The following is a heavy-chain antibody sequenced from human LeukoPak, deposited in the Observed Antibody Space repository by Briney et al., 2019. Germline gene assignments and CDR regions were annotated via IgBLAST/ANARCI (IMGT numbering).Heavy chain of an antibody. CDR1: GGSISSSSYY. CDR3: ARGGYSSSWDFDY. D-gene: IGHD6-13*01. CDR2: IYYSGST. J-gene: IGHJ4*02. V-gene: IGHV4-61*01. Sequence: SETLSLTCTVSGGSISSSSYYWSWIRQPPGKGLEWIGYIYYSGSTNYNPSLKSRVTISVDTSKNQFSLKLSSVTAADTAVYYCARGGYSSSWDFDYWGQGTLVTVSS.